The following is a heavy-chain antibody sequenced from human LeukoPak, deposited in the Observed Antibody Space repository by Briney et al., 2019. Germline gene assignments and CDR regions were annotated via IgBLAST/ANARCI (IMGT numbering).Heavy chain of an antibody. J-gene: IGHJ4*02. CDR1: GFTFSSYG. D-gene: IGHD6-13*01. V-gene: IGHV3-33*01. Sequence: PGGSLRLSCAASGFTFSSYGMHWVRQAPGKGLEWVAVIWYDGSNKYYADSVKGRFTISRDNSKNTLYLQMNSLRAEDTAVYYCARDWAAAYFDYWGQGTLVTVSS. CDR2: IWYDGSNK. CDR3: ARDWAAAYFDY.